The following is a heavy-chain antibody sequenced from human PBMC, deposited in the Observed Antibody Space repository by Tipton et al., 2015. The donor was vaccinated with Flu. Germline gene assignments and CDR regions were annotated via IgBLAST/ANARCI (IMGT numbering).Heavy chain of an antibody. CDR1: GFTFSNYS. J-gene: IGHJ4*02. V-gene: IGHV3-21*01. Sequence: SLRLSCAASGFTFSNYSLNWVRQAPGKGLEWVSSISGSGGYIYYADSMKGRFTISRDNAKNSPYLQMNSLRAEDTAVYYCARDLVELYADYWGQGTLVPVSS. CDR2: ISGSGGYI. D-gene: IGHD1-7*01. CDR3: ARDLVELYADY.